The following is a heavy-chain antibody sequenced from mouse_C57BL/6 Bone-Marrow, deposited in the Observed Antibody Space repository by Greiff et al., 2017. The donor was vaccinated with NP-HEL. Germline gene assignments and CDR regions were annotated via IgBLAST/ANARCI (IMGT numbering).Heavy chain of an antibody. CDR1: GYSFTGYY. D-gene: IGHD2-2*01. CDR3: ARDGYDSPPYAMDY. Sequence: VQLQQSGPELVKPGASVKISCKASGYSFTGYYMNWVKQSPEKSLEWIGEINPSTGGTTYNQKFKAKATLTVDKSSSTAYMQLKSLTSEDSAVYYCARDGYDSPPYAMDYWGQGTSVTVSS. V-gene: IGHV1-42*01. CDR2: INPSTGGT. J-gene: IGHJ4*01.